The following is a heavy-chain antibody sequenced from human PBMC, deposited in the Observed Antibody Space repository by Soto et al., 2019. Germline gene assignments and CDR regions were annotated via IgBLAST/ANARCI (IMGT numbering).Heavy chain of an antibody. V-gene: IGHV3-74*01. CDR3: ARVGTGAYHFDY. CDR1: GFTFSSYW. Sequence: EVQLVESGGGLVQPGGSLRLSCAASGFTFSSYWMHWVRQAPGKGLVWVSRINSDGSTTSYADSVKGRFTISRDNAKKTLYLPMNRLRADDTAVYYCARVGTGAYHFDYWGQGTLVTVSS. J-gene: IGHJ4*02. D-gene: IGHD7-27*01. CDR2: INSDGSTT.